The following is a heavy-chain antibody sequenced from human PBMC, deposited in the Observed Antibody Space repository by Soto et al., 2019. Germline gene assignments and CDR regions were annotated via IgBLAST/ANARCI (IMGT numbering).Heavy chain of an antibody. CDR3: AKDIAAAGNWYFDL. CDR2: ISWNSGSI. D-gene: IGHD6-13*01. V-gene: IGHV3-9*01. Sequence: VQLVESGGGLVQPGRSLRLSCAASGFTFDDYAMHWVRQAPGKGLEWVSGISWNSGSIGYADSVKGRFTISRDNAKNSLYLQMNSLRAEDTALYYCAKDIAAAGNWYFDLWGRGTLVTVSS. J-gene: IGHJ2*01. CDR1: GFTFDDYA.